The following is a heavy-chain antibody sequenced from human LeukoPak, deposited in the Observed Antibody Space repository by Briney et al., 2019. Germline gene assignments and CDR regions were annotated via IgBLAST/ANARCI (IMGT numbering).Heavy chain of an antibody. CDR1: GFTVSSNY. D-gene: IGHD6-13*01. CDR3: VRGPGSSWYQADY. CDR2: IYSGGST. Sequence: GGSLRLSCAASGFTVSSNYMSWVRQAPGKGLEWVSVIYSGGSTYYADSVKGRFTISRDNSKNTLYLQMNSLRAEDTAMYYCVRGPGSSWYQADYWGQGTLVTVSS. J-gene: IGHJ4*02. V-gene: IGHV3-53*01.